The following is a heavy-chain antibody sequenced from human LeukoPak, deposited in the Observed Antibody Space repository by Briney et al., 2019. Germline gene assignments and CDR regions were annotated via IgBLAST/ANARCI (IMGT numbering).Heavy chain of an antibody. D-gene: IGHD1-14*01. CDR3: ARERPTTTAFHV. Sequence: ASVKVSCKTSGNTFSSNILNCVRQAPGQRLDWMGWINAGNGNTKYSEKFQGRVTITRDTSASTVYMELSSLRSEDTAVYYCARERPTTTAFHVWGQGTMVTVSP. CDR1: GNTFSSNI. CDR2: INAGNGNT. V-gene: IGHV1-3*01. J-gene: IGHJ3*01.